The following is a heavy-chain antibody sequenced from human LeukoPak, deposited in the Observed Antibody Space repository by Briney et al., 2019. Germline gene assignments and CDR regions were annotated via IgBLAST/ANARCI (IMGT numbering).Heavy chain of an antibody. CDR1: GGSISSYY. D-gene: IGHD4-11*01. Sequence: SETLSLTCTVSGGSISSYYWSWIRQPPGKGLEWIGYIYYSGSTNYNPSLKSRVTISVDTSKNQFSLKLSSVTAADTAVYYCARGGTVNYYYYYYMDVWGKGTTVTVSS. V-gene: IGHV4-59*01. J-gene: IGHJ6*03. CDR2: IYYSGST. CDR3: ARGGTVNYYYYYYMDV.